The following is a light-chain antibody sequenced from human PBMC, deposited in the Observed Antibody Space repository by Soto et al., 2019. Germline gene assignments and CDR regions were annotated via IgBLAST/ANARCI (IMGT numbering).Light chain of an antibody. V-gene: IGKV1-5*03. CDR3: QQRNSYPIT. Sequence: TPSPGTLSGSLGDRVTITCRASQSSSSWLAWYQQKPGKAPKLLIYKASSLESGVPSRFSGSGSGTEFTLTISSLQPEDFATYYCQQRNSYPITFGQGTRLEIK. J-gene: IGKJ5*01. CDR2: KAS. CDR1: QSSSSW.